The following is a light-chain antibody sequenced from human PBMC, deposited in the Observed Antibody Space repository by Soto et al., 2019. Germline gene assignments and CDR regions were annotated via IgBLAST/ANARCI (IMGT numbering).Light chain of an antibody. J-gene: IGLJ1*01. CDR2: EVS. Sequence: QSALTQPASVSGSRGQSITISCTGTSSDVGNYNYVSWYQHHPGKAPKLMIYEVSNRPSGVSNRFSGSKSGNTASLTISGLQAEDEADYYCSSYTSSSTRVLGTGTKVTVL. CDR3: SSYTSSSTRV. V-gene: IGLV2-14*01. CDR1: SSDVGNYNY.